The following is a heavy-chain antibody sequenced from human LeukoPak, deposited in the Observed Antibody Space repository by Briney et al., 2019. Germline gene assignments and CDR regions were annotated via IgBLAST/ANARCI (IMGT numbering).Heavy chain of an antibody. CDR2: INPSGGST. Sequence: ASGKVSCKASGYPFTSYDMHCTREAPGQGLEWMGRINPSGGSTSYAQKFQGRVTMTRDPPTSTVYMELSSLRPEDTAVYYCARAGTSGWYYFDYWGQGTLVTVSS. CDR3: ARAGTSGWYYFDY. J-gene: IGHJ4*02. V-gene: IGHV1-46*01. D-gene: IGHD6-19*01. CDR1: GYPFTSYD.